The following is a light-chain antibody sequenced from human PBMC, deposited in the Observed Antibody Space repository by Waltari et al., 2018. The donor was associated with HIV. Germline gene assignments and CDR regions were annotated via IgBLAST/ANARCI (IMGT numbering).Light chain of an antibody. CDR1: SSDLAAYTS. Sequence: QSALTQPASVSGSPGQSISISCTGTSSDLAAYTSVSWYQHHPGKAPKLIIYEVTNRPSGVSNRFSGSKSGHTASLTISGLQAEDEADYFCMSYISSATPEFGGGTKVTVL. V-gene: IGLV2-14*01. CDR2: EVT. CDR3: MSYISSATPE. J-gene: IGLJ3*02.